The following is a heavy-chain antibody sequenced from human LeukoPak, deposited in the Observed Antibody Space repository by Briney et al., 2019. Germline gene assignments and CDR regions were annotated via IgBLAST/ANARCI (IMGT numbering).Heavy chain of an antibody. D-gene: IGHD2-2*01. CDR3: ARDLEVVPAVDPGSFQH. CDR2: ISAYNGNT. Sequence: ASVKVSCKASGYTFTSYGIGWVRQAPGQGLEWMGWISAYNGNTNYAQKLQGRVTMTTDTSTSTAYMELRSLRSDDTAVYYCARDLEVVPAVDPGSFQHWGQGTLVTVSS. CDR1: GYTFTSYG. J-gene: IGHJ1*01. V-gene: IGHV1-18*01.